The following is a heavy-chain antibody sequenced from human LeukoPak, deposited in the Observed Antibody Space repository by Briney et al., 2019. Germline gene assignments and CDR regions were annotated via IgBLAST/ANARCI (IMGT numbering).Heavy chain of an antibody. D-gene: IGHD2-2*01. Sequence: PSETLSLTCAVYGGSFSGYYWSWICQPPGKGLEWIGEINHSGSTNYNPSLKSRVTISVDTSKNQFSLKLSSVTAADTAVYYCARVGDIVVVPATKKGNWFDPWGQGTLVTVSS. CDR3: ARVGDIVVVPATKKGNWFDP. J-gene: IGHJ5*02. V-gene: IGHV4-34*01. CDR1: GGSFSGYY. CDR2: INHSGST.